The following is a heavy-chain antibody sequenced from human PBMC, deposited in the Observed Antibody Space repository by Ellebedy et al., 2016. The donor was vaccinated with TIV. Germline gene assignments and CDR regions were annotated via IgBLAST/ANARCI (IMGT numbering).Heavy chain of an antibody. V-gene: IGHV4-34*01. CDR3: ARDFCSSTSCLNYFDY. CDR2: ITNSGST. D-gene: IGHD2-2*01. CDR1: GGSLSTYY. J-gene: IGHJ4*02. Sequence: MPSETLSLTCGVYGGSLSTYYWSWIRQPPGKGLEWIGEITNSGSTNYNPSLKSRVTISVDKSKNQFSLMLNSVTAADTAVYYCARDFCSSTSCLNYFDYWGQGALVTVSS.